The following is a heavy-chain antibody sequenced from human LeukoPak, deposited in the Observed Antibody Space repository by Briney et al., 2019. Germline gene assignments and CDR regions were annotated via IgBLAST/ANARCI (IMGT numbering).Heavy chain of an antibody. CDR3: ASNANYYGSGSYLFWFDP. J-gene: IGHJ5*02. V-gene: IGHV1-2*02. Sequence: GASVNVSCKASGYTFTGYYMHWVRQAPGQGLEWMGWINPNSGGTNYAQKFQGRVTMTRDTSISTAYMELSRLRSDDTAVYYCASNANYYGSGSYLFWFDPWGQGTLVTVSS. D-gene: IGHD3-10*01. CDR1: GYTFTGYY. CDR2: INPNSGGT.